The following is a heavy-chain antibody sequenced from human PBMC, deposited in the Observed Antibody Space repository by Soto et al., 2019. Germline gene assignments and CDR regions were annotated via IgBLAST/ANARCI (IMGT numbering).Heavy chain of an antibody. D-gene: IGHD5-12*01. CDR2: ISAYNGNT. CDR3: ARDNGYESDY. V-gene: IGHV1-18*01. Sequence: GXSVNVSYKASGCTFTSYGISLLRHTPGQGLEWMGWISAYNGNTNYAQKLQGRVTMTTDTSTSTAYMELRSLRSDDTAVYYCARDNGYESDYWGQGTLVTVSS. CDR1: GCTFTSYG. J-gene: IGHJ4*02.